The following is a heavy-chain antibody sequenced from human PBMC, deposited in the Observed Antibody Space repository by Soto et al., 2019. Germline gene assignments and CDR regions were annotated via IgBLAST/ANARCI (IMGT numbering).Heavy chain of an antibody. J-gene: IGHJ5*02. Sequence: EVQLVESGGGLVQPRGSLRLSCAASGFTSSTYSMNWVRQAPGKGLEWVSYISISSSTIYYADSVKGRFTISGDNAKNSLYLQMNSLRAEDTAVYYCAREGDSSGWYNWFDPWGQGTLVTVSS. V-gene: IGHV3-48*01. D-gene: IGHD3-22*01. CDR1: GFTSSTYS. CDR3: AREGDSSGWYNWFDP. CDR2: ISISSSTI.